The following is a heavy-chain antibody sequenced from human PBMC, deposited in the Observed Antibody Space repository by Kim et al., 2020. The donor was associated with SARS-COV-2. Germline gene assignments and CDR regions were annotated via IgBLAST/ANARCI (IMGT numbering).Heavy chain of an antibody. CDR3: ARDKGVVVTAIPDAFDI. J-gene: IGHJ3*02. Sequence: GGSLRLSCAASGFTFSSYEMNWVRQAPGKGLEWVSYISSSGSTIYYADSVKGRFTISRDNAKNSLYLQMNSLRAEDTAVYYCARDKGVVVTAIPDAFDIWGQGTMVTVSS. CDR1: GFTFSSYE. V-gene: IGHV3-48*03. CDR2: ISSSGSTI. D-gene: IGHD2-21*02.